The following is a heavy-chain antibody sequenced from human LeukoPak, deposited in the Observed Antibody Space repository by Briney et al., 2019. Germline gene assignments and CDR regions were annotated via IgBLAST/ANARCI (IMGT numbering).Heavy chain of an antibody. Sequence: QAGGSLILSCAASGFTFSSYWMHWVRQAPGKGLVWVSRINSDGSSTSYADSVKGRFTISRDNAKNTLYLQMNSLRAEDTAVYYCAREGDTANFDYWGQGTLVTVSS. CDR3: AREGDTANFDY. V-gene: IGHV3-74*01. D-gene: IGHD5-18*01. J-gene: IGHJ4*02. CDR1: GFTFSSYW. CDR2: INSDGSST.